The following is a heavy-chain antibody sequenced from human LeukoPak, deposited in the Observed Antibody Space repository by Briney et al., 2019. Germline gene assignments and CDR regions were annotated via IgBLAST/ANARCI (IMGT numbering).Heavy chain of an antibody. J-gene: IGHJ6*02. CDR1: GFTFSSYA. CDR3: ASNTMGYYYGMDV. CDR2: ISGNGGST. Sequence: GGSLRLSCAASGFTFSSYAMSWVRQAPGKGLEWVSAISGNGGSTYYADSVKGRFTISRDNSKNTLYLQMNSLRAEDTAVYYCASNTMGYYYGMDVWGQGTTVTVSS. D-gene: IGHD3-3*01. V-gene: IGHV3-23*01.